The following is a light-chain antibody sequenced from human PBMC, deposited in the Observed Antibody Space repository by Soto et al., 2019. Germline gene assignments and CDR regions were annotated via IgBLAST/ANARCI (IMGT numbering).Light chain of an antibody. CDR3: QQYGSSPLLT. Sequence: EIVLTQSPGTLSLSPGERATLSCRASQSVSSSYLAWYQQKPGQAPRLLIYGASSMATGIPDRFSGSGSGTDFTLTTSRLEHEDFAVYYCQQYGSSPLLTFGGGTKVEIK. CDR1: QSVSSSY. CDR2: GAS. J-gene: IGKJ4*01. V-gene: IGKV3-20*01.